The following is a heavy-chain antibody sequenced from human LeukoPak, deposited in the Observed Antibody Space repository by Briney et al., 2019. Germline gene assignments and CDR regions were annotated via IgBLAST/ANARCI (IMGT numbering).Heavy chain of an antibody. CDR2: IYYSGST. CDR1: GGSLSSGGYY. CDR3: ASEGRYEFWSASPPGWFDP. Sequence: PSQTLSLTCTVSGGSLSSGGYYWSWIPQHPGKGPEWIVYIYYSGSTYYNPSLKSRVSISVYTSKNQFSLKLRSVTAADTAVYYCASEGRYEFWSASPPGWFDPWGQGKLVIVSS. J-gene: IGHJ5*02. D-gene: IGHD3/OR15-3a*01. V-gene: IGHV4-31*03.